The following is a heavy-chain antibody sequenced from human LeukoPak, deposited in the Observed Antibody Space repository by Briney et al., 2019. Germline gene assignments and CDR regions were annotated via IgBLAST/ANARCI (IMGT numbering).Heavy chain of an antibody. CDR3: ARWYIAARRGKTDYYYYMDV. V-gene: IGHV4-4*02. D-gene: IGHD6-6*01. J-gene: IGHJ6*03. CDR1: GGSISSSNW. Sequence: PSGTLSLTCAVSGGSISSSNWWSWVRQPPGKGLEWIGEIYHSGSTNYNPSLKSRVTISVDKSKNQFSLKLSSVTAADTAVYYCARWYIAARRGKTDYYYYMDVWGKGTTVTVSS. CDR2: IYHSGST.